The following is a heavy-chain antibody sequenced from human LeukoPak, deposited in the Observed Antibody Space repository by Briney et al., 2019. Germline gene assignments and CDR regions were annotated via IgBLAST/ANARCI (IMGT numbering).Heavy chain of an antibody. J-gene: IGHJ4*02. D-gene: IGHD2-15*01. CDR3: AREYCSGGTCYLPGY. V-gene: IGHV3-33*01. Sequence: GMSLRLSCAASGFSFSSHGMHWVRQAPGKGLEWVAIIWHDGSKKYYGDSVKGRFTISRDSSKNTLFLQMNRLRADDTAVYYCAREYCSGGTCYLPGYWGQGTLVTVSS. CDR1: GFSFSSHG. CDR2: IWHDGSKK.